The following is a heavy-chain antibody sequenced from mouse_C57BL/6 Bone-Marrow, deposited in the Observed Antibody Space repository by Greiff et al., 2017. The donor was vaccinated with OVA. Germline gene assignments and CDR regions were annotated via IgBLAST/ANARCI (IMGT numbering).Heavy chain of an antibody. CDR1: GYTFTSYW. V-gene: IGHV1-74*01. Sequence: QVQLKQPGAELVKPGASVKVSCKASGYTFTSYWMHWVNPRPGQGLAWIGRIHPSDSDTNYNHKFKGKATMTVDKSSSTAYMQLSSLTSYDSAVYYCDMRPLFFDYWGQGTTLTVSS. CDR2: IHPSDSDT. J-gene: IGHJ2*01. D-gene: IGHD6-1*01. CDR3: DMRPLFFDY.